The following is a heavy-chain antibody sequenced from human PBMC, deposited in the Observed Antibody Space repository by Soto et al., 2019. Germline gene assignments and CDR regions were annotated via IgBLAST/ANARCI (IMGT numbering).Heavy chain of an antibody. D-gene: IGHD6-13*01. CDR1: GGSFSGYY. CDR3: ARGHGYSRSWYY. Sequence: PSETLSLTCAVYGGSFSGYYCSWIRQPPWKGLEWIGEINHSGITNYNPSLKSRVTVSVDASKNQFSLNLTSATAADTAVYYCARGHGYSRSWYYLGQGTLVTVSS. J-gene: IGHJ4*02. V-gene: IGHV4-34*01. CDR2: INHSGIT.